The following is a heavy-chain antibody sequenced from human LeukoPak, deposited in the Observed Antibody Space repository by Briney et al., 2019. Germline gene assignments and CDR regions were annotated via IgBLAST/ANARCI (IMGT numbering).Heavy chain of an antibody. CDR2: ISAYNGNT. CDR1: GYTFTSYG. D-gene: IGHD3-10*01. CDR3: AREVEGYYGSGSYLTDNWFDP. J-gene: IGHJ5*02. Sequence: ASVKVSCKASGYTFTSYGISWVRQAPGQGLEWMGWISAYNGNTNYAQKLQGRVTMTTDTSTSTAYMELRSLRSDDTAVYYCAREVEGYYGSGSYLTDNWFDPWGQGTLVTVSS. V-gene: IGHV1-18*01.